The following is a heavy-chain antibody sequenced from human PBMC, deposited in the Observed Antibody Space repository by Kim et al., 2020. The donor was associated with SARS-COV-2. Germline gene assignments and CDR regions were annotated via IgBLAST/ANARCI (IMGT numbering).Heavy chain of an antibody. Sequence: GESLKISCKGSGYSFTSYWIGWVRQMPGKGLEWMGIIYPGDSDTRYSPSFQGQVTISADKSISTAYLQWSSLKASDTAMYYCARGDFVVVPAATAAFDIWGQGTMVTVSS. D-gene: IGHD2-2*01. V-gene: IGHV5-51*01. CDR1: GYSFTSYW. J-gene: IGHJ3*02. CDR2: IYPGDSDT. CDR3: ARGDFVVVPAATAAFDI.